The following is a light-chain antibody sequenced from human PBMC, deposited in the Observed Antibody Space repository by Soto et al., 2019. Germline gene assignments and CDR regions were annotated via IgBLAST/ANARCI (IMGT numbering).Light chain of an antibody. Sequence: DIQMPQSPFSLSASLGDRVTITCRASQSISDYWKWYQQKPGKGPKLLIFAASSLQVGVPSRFSGSGSGTDLTLTISSLQPEDFANYFCQRGHSAPFTGGPGTTVDI. CDR2: AAS. J-gene: IGKJ3*01. CDR3: QRGHSAPFT. V-gene: IGKV1-39*01. CDR1: QSISDY.